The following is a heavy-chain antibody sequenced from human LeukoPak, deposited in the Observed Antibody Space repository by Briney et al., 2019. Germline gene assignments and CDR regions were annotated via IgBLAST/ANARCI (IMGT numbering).Heavy chain of an antibody. V-gene: IGHV1-18*01. CDR2: ISAYNGNT. CDR1: GYTFTSYG. J-gene: IGHJ4*02. D-gene: IGHD3-22*01. CDR3: ARGFPKDSSGYYPDDY. Sequence: ASVKVSCKASGYTFTSYGISWVRQAPGQGLEWMGWISAYNGNTNYAQKPQGRVTMTTDTSTSTAYMELRSLRSDDTAVYYCARGFPKDSSGYYPDDYWGQGTLVTVSS.